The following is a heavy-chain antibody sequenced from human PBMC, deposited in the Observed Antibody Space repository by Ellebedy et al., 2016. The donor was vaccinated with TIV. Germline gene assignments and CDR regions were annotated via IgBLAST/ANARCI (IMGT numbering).Heavy chain of an antibody. Sequence: MPSETLSLTCTVSGGSISSYYWSWIRQPPGKGLEWIGYISYSGSTNYYPSLQSRVTISVDTSKNQFSLKLTSVTAADTAEYYCARVVWQLPVSYAFDIWGQGTMVTVSS. J-gene: IGHJ3*02. D-gene: IGHD2-15*01. V-gene: IGHV4-59*01. CDR2: ISYSGST. CDR3: ARVVWQLPVSYAFDI. CDR1: GGSISSYY.